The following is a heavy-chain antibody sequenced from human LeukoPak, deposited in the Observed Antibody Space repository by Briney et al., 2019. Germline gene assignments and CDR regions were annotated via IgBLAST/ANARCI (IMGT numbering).Heavy chain of an antibody. CDR2: ISGSGGST. J-gene: IGHJ4*02. V-gene: IGHV3-23*01. CDR3: AKGLGYCSGGSCYLDY. CDR1: GFTFSSYA. D-gene: IGHD2-15*01. Sequence: PGGSLRLSCAASGFTFSSYAMSWVRQAPGKGLEWVSAISGSGGSTYYADSVKGRFTISRDNSKNTLYLQMNSLRAEDTAVYYCAKGLGYCSGGSCYLDYWGQGTLVTVSS.